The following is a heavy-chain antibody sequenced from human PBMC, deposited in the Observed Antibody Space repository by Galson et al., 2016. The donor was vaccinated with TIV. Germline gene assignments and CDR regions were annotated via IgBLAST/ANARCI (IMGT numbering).Heavy chain of an antibody. V-gene: IGHV2-70*01. CDR3: ARMVYGDYPPRFYFAY. D-gene: IGHD4-17*01. J-gene: IGHJ4*02. CDR2: IDWDDGT. Sequence: PALVIPTQTLTLTCTFSGFSLSTSERCVGWIRQHPGKALEWLALIDWDDGTFYSTSLKTRLNISKDTSKTQVVLTMTTIDPVDTATYYRARMVYGDYPPRFYFAYGGQGILVTVSS. CDR1: GFSLSTSERC.